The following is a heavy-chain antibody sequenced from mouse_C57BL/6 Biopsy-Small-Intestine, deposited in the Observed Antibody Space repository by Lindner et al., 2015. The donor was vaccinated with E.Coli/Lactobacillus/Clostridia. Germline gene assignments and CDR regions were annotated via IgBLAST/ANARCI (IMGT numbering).Heavy chain of an antibody. V-gene: IGHV1-22*01. Sequence: EVQLQESGPELVKPGASVKMSCKASGYTFTDYNMHWVKQSHGKSLEWIGYINPNNGGTSYNQKFKGKATLTVNKSSSIAYMELRSLTSEDSAVYYCARKGIYDGYYFAYWGQGTLVTVSA. CDR3: ARKGIYDGYYFAY. CDR2: INPNNGGT. D-gene: IGHD2-3*01. CDR1: GYTFTDYN. J-gene: IGHJ3*01.